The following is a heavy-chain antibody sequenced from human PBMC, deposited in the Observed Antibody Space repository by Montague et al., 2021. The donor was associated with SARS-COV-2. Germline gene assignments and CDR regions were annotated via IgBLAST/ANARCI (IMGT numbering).Heavy chain of an antibody. Sequence: SETLSLTCAVSGGSISSSSWWSCVRQPPGKGLEWIGEIYHSGSINYNPSLKSRVTISVDKSKNQFSLELSSVTAADTAVYYCARGGVGLWFGRALDYWGQGTLVTVSS. CDR2: IYHSGSI. J-gene: IGHJ4*02. V-gene: IGHV4-4*02. CDR1: GGSISSSSW. D-gene: IGHD3-10*01. CDR3: ARGGVGLWFGRALDY.